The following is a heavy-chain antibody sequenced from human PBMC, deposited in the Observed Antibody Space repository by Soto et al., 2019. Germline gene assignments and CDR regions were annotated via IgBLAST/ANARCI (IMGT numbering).Heavy chain of an antibody. D-gene: IGHD3-3*01. CDR1: GGSMRGYS. J-gene: IGHJ6*02. Sequence: SETLSLTCKVSGGSMRGYSWSWIRQTPGEGLEWIGYVSHSGRTDYSPSLKNRVTISLDMSKNHFALHVNSVDPADTAVYYCARVAMENYHDMWSGSTSSALDVWGQGTAVTVSS. CDR2: VSHSGRT. CDR3: ARVAMENYHDMWSGSTSSALDV. V-gene: IGHV4-59*13.